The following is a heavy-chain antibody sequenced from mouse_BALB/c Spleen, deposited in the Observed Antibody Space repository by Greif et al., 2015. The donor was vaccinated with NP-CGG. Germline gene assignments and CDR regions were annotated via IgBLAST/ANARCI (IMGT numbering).Heavy chain of an antibody. Sequence: VQLQQSGAELVRPGASVTLSCKASGYTFTDYEMHWVKQTPVHGLEWIGAIDPETGGTAYNQKFKGKATLTADKSSSTAYMELRSLTSGDSAVYYCTRLYGNFYYFDYWGQGTTLTVSS. CDR2: IDPETGGT. CDR3: TRLYGNFYYFDY. CDR1: GYTFTDYE. D-gene: IGHD2-1*01. V-gene: IGHV1-15*01. J-gene: IGHJ2*01.